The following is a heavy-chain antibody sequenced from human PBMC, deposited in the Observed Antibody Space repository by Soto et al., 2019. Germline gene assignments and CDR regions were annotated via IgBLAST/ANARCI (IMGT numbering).Heavy chain of an antibody. Sequence: QVQLVQSGAEVKKPGASVKVSCKASGYTFTSYAMHWVRQAPGQRLEWMGWINAGNGNTKYSQKFQGRVXXTXDXXASTAYMELSSLRSEDTAVYYCARVLNHSPAPPDYWGQGTLVTVSS. J-gene: IGHJ4*02. CDR2: INAGNGNT. V-gene: IGHV1-3*01. CDR1: GYTFTSYA. CDR3: ARVLNHSPAPPDY.